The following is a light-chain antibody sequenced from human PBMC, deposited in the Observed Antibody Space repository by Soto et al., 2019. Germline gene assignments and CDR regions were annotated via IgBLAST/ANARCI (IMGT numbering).Light chain of an antibody. J-gene: IGKJ2*01. V-gene: IGKV1-5*01. CDR1: QNISNW. Sequence: DIQMTQSPSILSAFVGDRVSITCRASQNISNWLAWYQQKPGNVPRLLIYDASTLKSGVPSRFSGSGSGTEFTLTISSLQPDDFATYYCQQSYSTRYTFGQGTKLEIK. CDR2: DAS. CDR3: QQSYSTRYT.